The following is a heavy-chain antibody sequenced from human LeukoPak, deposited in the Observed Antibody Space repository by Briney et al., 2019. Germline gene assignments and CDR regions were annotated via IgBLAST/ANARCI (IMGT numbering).Heavy chain of an antibody. CDR3: ARRSGYDSYYFDY. Sequence: KPSETLSLTCTVSGGSISSYYWSWIRQPPGKGLEWIGYIYYSGSTNYNPSLKSRVTISVDTSKNQFSLKLSSVTAADTAVYYCARRSGYDSYYFDYWGQGTLVTVSS. D-gene: IGHD5-12*01. V-gene: IGHV4-59*01. J-gene: IGHJ4*02. CDR1: GGSISSYY. CDR2: IYYSGST.